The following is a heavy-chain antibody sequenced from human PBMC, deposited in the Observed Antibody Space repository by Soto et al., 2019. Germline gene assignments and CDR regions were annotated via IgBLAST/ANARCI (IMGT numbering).Heavy chain of an antibody. CDR3: AKAGCSGGTCYLYYFDY. J-gene: IGHJ4*02. Sequence: LRLSCAASGFTFSNYAMSWVRQAPGKGLEWVSTISGRGGNTYYADSVKGRFTISRDNSRNTLYLQMDSLRVEDSAVYSCAKAGCSGGTCYLYYFDYWGQGALVTVSS. CDR2: ISGRGGNT. CDR1: GFTFSNYA. V-gene: IGHV3-23*01. D-gene: IGHD2-15*01.